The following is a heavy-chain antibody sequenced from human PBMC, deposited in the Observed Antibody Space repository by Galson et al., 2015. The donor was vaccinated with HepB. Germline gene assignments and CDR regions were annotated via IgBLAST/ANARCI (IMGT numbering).Heavy chain of an antibody. J-gene: IGHJ4*02. D-gene: IGHD6-19*01. CDR1: GFTFGDYA. V-gene: IGHV3-49*03. CDR3: TRGGMRWLVSHFDY. CDR2: IRSKAYGGTT. Sequence: LSCAASGFTFGDYAMSWFRQAPGKGLEWVGFIRSKAYGGTTEYAASVKGRFTISRDDSKSIAYPQMNSLKTEDTAVYYCTRGGMRWLVSHFDYWGQGTLVTVSS.